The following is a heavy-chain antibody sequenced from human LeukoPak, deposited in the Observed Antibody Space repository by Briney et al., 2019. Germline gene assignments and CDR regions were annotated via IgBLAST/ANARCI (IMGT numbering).Heavy chain of an antibody. CDR3: ARVGNSGSPNHRVDY. CDR1: GGSISSSSYY. J-gene: IGHJ4*02. V-gene: IGHV4-39*07. CDR2: IYYSGST. Sequence: SETLSPTCTVSGGSISSSSYYWGWIRQPPGKGLEWIGSIYYSGSTYYNPSLKSRVTISVDTSKNQFSLKLSSVTAADTAVYYCARVGNSGSPNHRVDYWGQGTLVTVSS. D-gene: IGHD1-26*01.